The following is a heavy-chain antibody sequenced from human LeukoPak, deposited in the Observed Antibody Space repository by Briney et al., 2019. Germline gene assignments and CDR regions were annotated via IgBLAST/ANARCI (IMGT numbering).Heavy chain of an antibody. Sequence: GGSLRLSCAASGFTFSSYWMHWVRQAPGKELEWVANIKLDGTEKYYVDSVKGRFTISRDNAKNSLYLQMNSLRAEDTAVYYCAKALRYCSGGSCYWSRIDNWGQGTLVTVSS. CDR1: GFTFSSYW. D-gene: IGHD2-15*01. V-gene: IGHV3-7*05. CDR2: IKLDGTEK. CDR3: AKALRYCSGGSCYWSRIDN. J-gene: IGHJ4*02.